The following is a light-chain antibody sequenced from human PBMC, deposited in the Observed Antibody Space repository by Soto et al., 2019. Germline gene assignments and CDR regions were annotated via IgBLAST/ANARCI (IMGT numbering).Light chain of an antibody. CDR2: DVT. CDR3: SSYTSSSTPYV. CDR1: SSDVGGYNY. Sequence: QSVLTQPASVSGSPGQSITISCTGTSSDVGGYNYVSWYQQHPVKAPKLMIYDVTNRPSGVSDRFSGSKSGNTASLTIFGLQVEDEADYYCSSYTSSSTPYVFGTGTKVTVL. V-gene: IGLV2-14*01. J-gene: IGLJ1*01.